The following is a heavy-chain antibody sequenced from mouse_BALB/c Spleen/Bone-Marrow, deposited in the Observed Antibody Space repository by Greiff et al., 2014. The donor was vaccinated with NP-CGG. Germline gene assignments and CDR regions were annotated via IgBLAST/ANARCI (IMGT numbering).Heavy chain of an antibody. V-gene: IGHV1S137*01. CDR3: ARSGKXRNAMDY. CDR2: ISGYYXXX. J-gene: IGHJ4*01. CDR1: GYTFTDHA. Sequence: VQRVESGAKLVRPGVSVKXSCKGSGYTFTDHAIHWVKRSHAKSLEWIGVISGYYXXXXXXXXXXXXXXXXXDKXSSTAYMELARLTSEDSAIYYCARSGKXRNAMDYWGQGTSVTVSS. D-gene: IGHD1-1*01.